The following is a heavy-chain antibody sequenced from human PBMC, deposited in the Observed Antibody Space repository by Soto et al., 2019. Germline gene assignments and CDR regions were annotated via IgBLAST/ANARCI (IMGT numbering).Heavy chain of an antibody. CDR1: GGSFSGYY. V-gene: IGHV4-34*01. CDR2: INHSGST. Sequence: SETLSLTWAVYGGSFSGYYWIWIRQPPGKGLEWIGEINHSGSTNYNPSLKSRVTISVDTSKNQFSLKLSSVTAADTAVYYCARVRLRRSKHDAFDIWGQGTMVTVSS. J-gene: IGHJ3*02. D-gene: IGHD3-16*01. CDR3: ARVRLRRSKHDAFDI.